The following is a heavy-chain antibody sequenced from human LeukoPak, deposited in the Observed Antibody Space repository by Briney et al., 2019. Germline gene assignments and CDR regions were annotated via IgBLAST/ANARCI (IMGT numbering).Heavy chain of an antibody. V-gene: IGHV1-69*13. CDR1: GGTFSSYA. D-gene: IGHD2-8*01. CDR2: IIPIFGTA. CDR3: ARESGYCTNGVCYTGISGYYYYYMDV. Sequence: ASVKVSCKASGGTFSSYAISWVRQAPGQGLEWTGGIIPIFGTANYAQKFQGRVTITADESTSTAYMELSSLRSEDTAVYYCARESGYCTNGVCYTGISGYYYYYMDVWGKGTTVTVSS. J-gene: IGHJ6*03.